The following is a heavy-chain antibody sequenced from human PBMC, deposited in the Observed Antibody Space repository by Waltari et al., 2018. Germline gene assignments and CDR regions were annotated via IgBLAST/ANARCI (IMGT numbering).Heavy chain of an antibody. V-gene: IGHV1-18*01. CDR3: ARTYGSSSFYYGMDV. CDR1: DYKFTSYY. CDR2: NSTYCGKT. Sequence: VQLVQYGAEVKKPGASVKVSCKASDYKFTSYYVTWVRQATGQGLEWMGLNSTYCGKTNYAQSLQGRVSMTTDTATSTAVLELRRLRFDDTAVYYWARTYGSSSFYYGMDVWGQGTTVTVSS. D-gene: IGHD3-10*01. J-gene: IGHJ6*02.